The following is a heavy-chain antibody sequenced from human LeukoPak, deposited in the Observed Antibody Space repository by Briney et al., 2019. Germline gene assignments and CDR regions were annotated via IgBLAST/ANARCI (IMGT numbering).Heavy chain of an antibody. CDR2: ISGSGGST. D-gene: IGHD2-2*01. CDR1: GFTFSSYA. CDR3: AREEGPYVVSSTYFDY. Sequence: PGGSLRLSCAASGFTFSSYAMSWVRQAPGKGLEWVSGISGSGGSTYYADSVKGRFTISRDNSKNTLYLQMSSLRAEDTAVYYCAREEGPYVVSSTYFDYWGQGTLVTVSS. J-gene: IGHJ4*02. V-gene: IGHV3-23*01.